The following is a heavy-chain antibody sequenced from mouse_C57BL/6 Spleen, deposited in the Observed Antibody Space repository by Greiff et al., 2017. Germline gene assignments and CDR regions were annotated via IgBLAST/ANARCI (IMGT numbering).Heavy chain of an antibody. CDR3: ARSDYGYDWFAY. V-gene: IGHV1-69*01. CDR2: IDPSDSYT. Sequence: QVQLQQPGAELVMPGASVKLSCKASGYTFTSYWMHWVKQRPGQGLEWIGEIDPSDSYTNYNQKFKGKSTLTVDKSSSTAYMQLSSLTSEDSAVYYWARSDYGYDWFAYWGQGTLVTVSA. J-gene: IGHJ3*01. D-gene: IGHD2-2*01. CDR1: GYTFTSYW.